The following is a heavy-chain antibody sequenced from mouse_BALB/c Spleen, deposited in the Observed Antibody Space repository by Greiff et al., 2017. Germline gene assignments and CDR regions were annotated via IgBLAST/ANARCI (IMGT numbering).Heavy chain of an antibody. CDR2: IFPGSGNT. CDR3: ARDLDYYGSSSYAMDY. Sequence: VQLQQSGPELVKPGASVKISCKASGYSFTSYYIHWVKQRPGQGLEWIGWIFPGSGNTKYNEKFKGKATLTADTSSSTAYMQLSSLTSEDSAVYFCARDLDYYGSSSYAMDYWGQGTSVTVSS. D-gene: IGHD1-1*01. V-gene: IGHV1-66*01. J-gene: IGHJ4*01. CDR1: GYSFTSYY.